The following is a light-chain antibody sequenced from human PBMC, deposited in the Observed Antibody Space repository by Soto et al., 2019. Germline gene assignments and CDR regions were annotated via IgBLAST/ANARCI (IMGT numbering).Light chain of an antibody. V-gene: IGKV1-9*01. CDR3: QQLNSYPIT. Sequence: IQLTQSPSSLSASVGDRFTITCRASQGISSYLACYQQKPGKAPKLLIYAASTLQSGVPSRFSGSGSGTDFTLTISSRQPEDFATYYCQQLNSYPITFGQGTRLEIK. CDR1: QGISSY. CDR2: AAS. J-gene: IGKJ5*01.